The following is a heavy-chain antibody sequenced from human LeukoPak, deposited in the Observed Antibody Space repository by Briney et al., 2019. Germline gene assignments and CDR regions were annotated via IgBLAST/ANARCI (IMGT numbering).Heavy chain of an antibody. J-gene: IGHJ3*02. CDR1: GYTFSSYG. CDR2: ISVINNANT. V-gene: IGHV1-18*01. CDR3: SREFPFCGADCFSGVFDI. D-gene: IGHD2-21*02. Sequence: ASVKVSCKASGYTFSSYGINWVRQAPGQGLEWMGWISVINNANTRYAQNFQGRLTMTTDTSTTTAYMELRSLRSDDAAVYYCSREFPFCGADCFSGVFDIWGQGAMVTVS.